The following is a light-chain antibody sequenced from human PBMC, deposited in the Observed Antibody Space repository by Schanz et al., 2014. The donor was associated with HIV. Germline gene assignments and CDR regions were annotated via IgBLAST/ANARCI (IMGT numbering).Light chain of an antibody. Sequence: QSVLTQPPSASGTPGQRVTILCSGSSSNIGSNYANWYQPLPGTAPKLLIYATYQRPSGVPDRFSGSGSATSASLAISGLQSEDEADYYCATWDDSLKNWVFGGGTKLTVL. J-gene: IGLJ3*02. CDR1: SSNIGSNY. CDR2: ATY. V-gene: IGLV1-44*01. CDR3: ATWDDSLKNWV.